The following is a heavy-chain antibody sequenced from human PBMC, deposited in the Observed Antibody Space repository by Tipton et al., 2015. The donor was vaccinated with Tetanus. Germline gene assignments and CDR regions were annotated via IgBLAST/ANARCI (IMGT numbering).Heavy chain of an antibody. CDR1: GDSISGNY. Sequence: TLSLTCTVSGDSISGNYWSYIRLPPGKGLEWIGFISYTGNTRYNPSLKSRVTISVDTSKNQFSLRLNSVSAADTAVYYCARGAIFGVLTYRAFDIWGQGTMVTVSS. V-gene: IGHV4-59*07. D-gene: IGHD3-3*01. J-gene: IGHJ3*02. CDR2: ISYTGNT. CDR3: ARGAIFGVLTYRAFDI.